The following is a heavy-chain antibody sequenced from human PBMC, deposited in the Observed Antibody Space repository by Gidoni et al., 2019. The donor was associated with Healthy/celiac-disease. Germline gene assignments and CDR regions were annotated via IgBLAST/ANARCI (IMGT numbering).Heavy chain of an antibody. D-gene: IGHD5-12*01. CDR2: IYTSGST. J-gene: IGHJ1*01. Sequence: QVQLQESGPGLVKPSQTLSLTCTVSGGSIRSGSYYWSWIRQPAGKGLEWIGRIYTSGSTNYNPSLKSRVTISVDTSKNQFSLKLSSVTAADTAVYYCARSGWLQSSGAEYFQHWGQGTLVTVSS. V-gene: IGHV4-61*02. CDR1: GGSIRSGSYY. CDR3: ARSGWLQSSGAEYFQH.